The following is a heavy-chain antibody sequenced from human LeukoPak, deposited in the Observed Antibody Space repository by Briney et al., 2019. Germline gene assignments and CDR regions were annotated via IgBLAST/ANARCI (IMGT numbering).Heavy chain of an antibody. CDR1: GFTSSSYG. Sequence: GGSLRLSCAASGFTSSSYGIHWVRPSPDKGLEWVAFIRYVGSEKFYADSVKGRFTISRDNSKNTLYLQMNSLRAEDTAVYYCAGAGQGNHYGSGSYYKPYCYYYYYMYVWGKGATVTVSS. CDR3: AGAGQGNHYGSGSYYKPYCYYYYYMYV. J-gene: IGHJ6*03. D-gene: IGHD3-10*01. CDR2: IRYVGSEK. V-gene: IGHV3-30*02.